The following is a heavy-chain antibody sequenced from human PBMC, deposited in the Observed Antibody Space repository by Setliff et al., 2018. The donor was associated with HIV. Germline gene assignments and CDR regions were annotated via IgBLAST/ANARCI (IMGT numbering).Heavy chain of an antibody. CDR1: GYTFTDYG. Sequence: ASVKVSCKASGYTFTDYGISWVRQAPGQGLEWMGWISAYNGGAKYAHNFEGRVTMTRDTSISTFYMEVTRLTSDDTAVYYCARDRGRYGDYRDFDYWGQGALVTVSS. V-gene: IGHV1-2*02. D-gene: IGHD4-17*01. CDR2: ISAYNGGA. CDR3: ARDRGRYGDYRDFDY. J-gene: IGHJ4*02.